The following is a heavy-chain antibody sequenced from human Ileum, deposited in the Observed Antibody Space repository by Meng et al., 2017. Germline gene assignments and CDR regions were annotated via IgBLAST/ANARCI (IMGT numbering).Heavy chain of an antibody. CDR2: IYSGGNT. CDR3: AGHTELDC. V-gene: IGHV3-66*04. Sequence: EVQLVESGGGLVQPGGSLRLSCGASEFTVSNNYMSWVRQAPGKGLEWVSLIYSGGNTKYADSVKGRFTISRDNSKNTLYLQMNSLRAEDTAVYYCAGHTELDCWGQGALVTVSS. CDR1: EFTVSNNY. J-gene: IGHJ4*02.